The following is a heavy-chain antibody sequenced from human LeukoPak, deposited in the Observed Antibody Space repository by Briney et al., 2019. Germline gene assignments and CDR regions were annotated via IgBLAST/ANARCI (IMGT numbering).Heavy chain of an antibody. Sequence: GGSLRLSCAASGFTFTSHWMTCAPHAPGRGLEGVANIKEDGSEQYYVDSVKGRFTISRDNAKNSLYLQMNSVRAEDTAIYYCARSGTNYLPPRPIDYWGQGTLVTVSS. CDR2: IKEDGSEQ. D-gene: IGHD1-7*01. CDR1: GFTFTSHW. CDR3: ARSGTNYLPPRPIDY. J-gene: IGHJ4*02. V-gene: IGHV3-7*01.